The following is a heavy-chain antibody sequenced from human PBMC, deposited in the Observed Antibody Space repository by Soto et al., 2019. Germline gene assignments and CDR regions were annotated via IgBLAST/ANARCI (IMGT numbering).Heavy chain of an antibody. CDR1: GFTFSSYG. CDR3: VKAGVGAQLDGIDY. CDR2: ISYDGSNK. D-gene: IGHD1-26*01. V-gene: IGHV3-30*18. J-gene: IGHJ4*02. Sequence: PGGSLRLSCAASGFTFSSYGMHWVRQAPGKGLEWVAVISYDGSNKYYADSVKGRFTISRDNSKNTLYLQMNSLRAEDTAVYYCVKAGVGAQLDGIDYWGQGTLVTVSS.